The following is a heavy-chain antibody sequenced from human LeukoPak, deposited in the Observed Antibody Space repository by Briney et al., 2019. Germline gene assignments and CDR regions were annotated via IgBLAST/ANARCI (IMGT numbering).Heavy chain of an antibody. J-gene: IGHJ4*02. CDR1: GFTFSSYW. Sequence: PGGSLRLSCAASGFTFSSYWMHWVRQAPGKGLVCVSRINSDGSSTTYADSVKGRFTISTDNAKNTLYLQMSSLRAEDTAVYYCARGKDYGDLNYWGQGTLVTVSS. D-gene: IGHD4-17*01. V-gene: IGHV3-74*01. CDR3: ARGKDYGDLNY. CDR2: INSDGSST.